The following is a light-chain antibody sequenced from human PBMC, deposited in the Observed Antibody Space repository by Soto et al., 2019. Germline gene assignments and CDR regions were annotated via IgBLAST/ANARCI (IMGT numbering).Light chain of an antibody. V-gene: IGKV1-27*01. CDR1: QGIYNY. CDR2: AAS. J-gene: IGKJ3*01. Sequence: DTQMTQSPSSLSASVGDRVTITCRASQGIYNYLAWYQQKPGKVPKILIYAASSFVSGVPSRFSGSGSGTDFTLTMSSLQPEDVATYYCQKGNSAPFTFGPGTKVDIK. CDR3: QKGNSAPFT.